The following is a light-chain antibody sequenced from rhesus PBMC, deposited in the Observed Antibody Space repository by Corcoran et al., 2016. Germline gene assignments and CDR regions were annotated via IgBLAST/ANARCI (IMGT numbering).Light chain of an antibody. CDR1: QGISSW. J-gene: IGKJ2*01. Sequence: DIQMTQSPSSLSASVGDTVTITFRASQGISSWLAWYQQKPGNAPNLLISRTAALQGGVPSRFRGSGSWTDFTINISRLQPADFASYYCQQYATSPYSFGQGTRVDIK. CDR2: RTA. V-gene: IGKV1-22*01. CDR3: QQYATSPYS.